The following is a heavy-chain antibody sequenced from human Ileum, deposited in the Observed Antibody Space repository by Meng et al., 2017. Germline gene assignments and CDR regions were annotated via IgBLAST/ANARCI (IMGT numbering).Heavy chain of an antibody. V-gene: IGHV3-7*01. CDR2: IRPDGTEQ. CDR3: SRPLQAMGYEY. CDR1: GFTFNTYW. D-gene: IGHD5-12*01. Sequence: GESLKISCAASGFTFNTYWMTWLRQAPGKGLEWVASIRPDGTEQFYVDSLKGRFTISRDNDQNSVFLQMSGLRDEDTAIYYCSRPLQAMGYEYWGQGTLVTVSS. J-gene: IGHJ4*02.